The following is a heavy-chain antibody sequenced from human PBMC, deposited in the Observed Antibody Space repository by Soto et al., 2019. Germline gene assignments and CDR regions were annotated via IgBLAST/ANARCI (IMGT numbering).Heavy chain of an antibody. CDR3: ARAGGYWSSTSCDYYYYGMDV. J-gene: IGHJ6*02. CDR2: ISYDGSNK. V-gene: IGHV3-30-3*01. Sequence: GGSLRLSCAASGFTFSSYAMHWVRQAPGKGLEWVAVISYDGSNKYYADSVKGRFTISRDNSKNTLYLQMNSLRAEDTAVYYCARAGGYWSSTSCDYYYYGMDVWGQGTTVTVSS. CDR1: GFTFSSYA. D-gene: IGHD2-2*01.